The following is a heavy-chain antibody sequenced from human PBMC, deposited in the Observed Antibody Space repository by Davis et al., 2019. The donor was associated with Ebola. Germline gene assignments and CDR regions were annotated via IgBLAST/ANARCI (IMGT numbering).Heavy chain of an antibody. CDR2: IKPDEGEK. CDR3: VREWFGETD. J-gene: IGHJ4*02. Sequence: GESLKISCAASGFIFSNYWMSWVRQAPGKGPEWVAIIKPDEGEKYYVDSVKGRFTISRDNAKNSLYLQMNSLGDEDTAVYYCVREWFGETDWGQGTLVTVSS. CDR1: GFIFSNYW. V-gene: IGHV3-7*01. D-gene: IGHD3-10*01.